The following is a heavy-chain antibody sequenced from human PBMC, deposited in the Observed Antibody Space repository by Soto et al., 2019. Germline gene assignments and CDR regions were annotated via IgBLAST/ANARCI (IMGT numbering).Heavy chain of an antibody. J-gene: IGHJ4*02. V-gene: IGHV1-18*01. CDR1: GYSFTSYG. D-gene: IGHD3-22*01. CDR2: ISAYNGNT. CDR3: ARGPYYYDSSGYYTY. Sequence: ASVKVSCKASGYSFTSYGISWVRQAPGQGLEWMGWISAYNGNTNYAQKLQGRVTMTTDTSTSTAYMELRSLRSDDTAVYYCARGPYYYDSSGYYTYWGQGTLVTVSS.